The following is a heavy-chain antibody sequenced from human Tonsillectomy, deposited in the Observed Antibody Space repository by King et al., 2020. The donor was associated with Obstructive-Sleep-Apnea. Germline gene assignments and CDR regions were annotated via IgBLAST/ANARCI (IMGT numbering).Heavy chain of an antibody. V-gene: IGHV3-30*02. CDR1: GFTFSRYG. D-gene: IGHD5-24*01. CDR2: ISYDETKQ. CDR3: AKVLAPTLPNSIYPAAMHV. Sequence: QVQLVESGGGVVQPGGSLRLSCTASGFTFSRYGIHWVRQAPGKGPEWVAVISYDETKQYYVDSVKGRFTISRDNSKNTVFLQMNSLTPEDTAVYYCAKVLAPTLPNSIYPAAMHVWGQGTTVSVSS. J-gene: IGHJ6*01.